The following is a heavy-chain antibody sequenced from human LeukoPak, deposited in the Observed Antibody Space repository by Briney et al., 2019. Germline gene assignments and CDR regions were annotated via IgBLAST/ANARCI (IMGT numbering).Heavy chain of an antibody. CDR1: GYTFTGYY. D-gene: IGHD3-22*01. CDR3: ARTTYYYDSSVGY. Sequence: GASVKVSCKASGYTFTGYYMHWVRQAPGQGLEWMGWINPNSGGTNYAQKFQGRVTMTRDTSISTAYMELSRLRSDDTAVYYCARTTYYYDSSVGYWGQGTLVTVSS. V-gene: IGHV1-2*02. CDR2: INPNSGGT. J-gene: IGHJ4*02.